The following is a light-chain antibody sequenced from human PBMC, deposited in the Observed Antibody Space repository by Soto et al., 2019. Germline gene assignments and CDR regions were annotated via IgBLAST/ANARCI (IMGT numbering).Light chain of an antibody. V-gene: IGKV3-20*01. Sequence: EIVVTQSPCTLSFSPLERATLSCGASQSVTSNYLAWYQQKPGQAPRLLIYGASRRATGIPDRFIGSGSGTDFTLTISRLEPEDFAVYYCQHYITSLTTFGQGTKVDIK. CDR1: QSVTSNY. CDR3: QHYITSLTT. J-gene: IGKJ1*01. CDR2: GAS.